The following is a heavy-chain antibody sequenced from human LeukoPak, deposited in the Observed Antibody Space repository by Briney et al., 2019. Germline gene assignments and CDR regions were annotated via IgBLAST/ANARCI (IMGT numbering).Heavy chain of an antibody. CDR1: GFTFSSCS. V-gene: IGHV3-21*01. CDR3: ARVGYYAPDASDI. CDR2: ISSSNRYI. Sequence: PGGSLRLSCAVSGFTFSSCSVNWVRQAPGKGLEWVSSISSSNRYIYYADSVKGRFTISRDNAKNSLYLQMNSLRAEDTAVYYCARVGYYAPDASDIWGQGTMVTVSS. J-gene: IGHJ3*02. D-gene: IGHD3-10*01.